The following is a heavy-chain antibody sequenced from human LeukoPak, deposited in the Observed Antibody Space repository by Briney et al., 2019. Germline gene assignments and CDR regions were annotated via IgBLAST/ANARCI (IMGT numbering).Heavy chain of an antibody. Sequence: ASVNVSCKASGFTFTSYAINWVRQGTGQGLEWMGWMNTNSGNTGYAQKSQGRVTMTRNTSIITAYMELSSVISEDTAVYYCARGLRASCPRKRNCIAVAAHYFDYWGQGTLVTVSS. D-gene: IGHD6-19*01. CDR3: ARGLRASCPRKRNCIAVAAHYFDY. J-gene: IGHJ4*02. V-gene: IGHV1-8*01. CDR2: MNTNSGNT. CDR1: GFTFTSYA.